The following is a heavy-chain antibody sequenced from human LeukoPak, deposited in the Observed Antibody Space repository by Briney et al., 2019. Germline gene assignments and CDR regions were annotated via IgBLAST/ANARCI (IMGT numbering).Heavy chain of an antibody. CDR1: GGSISSGNYH. CDR2: IHASGNT. CDR3: ARCGIGPGSWYVYWANYYYHHMEL. V-gene: IGHV4-61*10. Sequence: SETLSLTCTVSGGSISSGNYHWSWIRQPAGKGLEWIGCIHASGNTNSNPSFKSRVTISADTSKTQFSLKRTAVTAADTAVYYRARCGIGPGSWYVYWANYYYHHMELRGKGTTVTV. D-gene: IGHD6-13*01. J-gene: IGHJ6*03.